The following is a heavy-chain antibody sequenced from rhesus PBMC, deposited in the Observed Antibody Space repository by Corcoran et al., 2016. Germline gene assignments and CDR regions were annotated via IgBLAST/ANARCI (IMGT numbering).Heavy chain of an antibody. CDR1: GFTFSNYW. CDR2: IKNKAEGGTA. J-gene: IGHJ4*01. Sequence: EVQLVESGGGLVQPGGSLRLSCAASGFTFSNYWMSWVRQAPGKGLDWVGRIKNKAEGGTAAYAESVKGRFTISRDDSKNTLYLQMNSLKTEDTAVYYCTRDVVLDYWGQGVLVTVSS. CDR3: TRDVVLDY. D-gene: IGHD2-27*01. V-gene: IGHV3-16*02.